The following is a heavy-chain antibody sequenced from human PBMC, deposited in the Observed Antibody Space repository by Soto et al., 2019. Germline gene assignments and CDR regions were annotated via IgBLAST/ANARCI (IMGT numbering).Heavy chain of an antibody. CDR3: ARNFIWGSYYWSLSGGMDV. D-gene: IGHD1-26*01. CDR2: IYYSGST. Sequence: SDTLSVTCTVPGGSISSDYWSWIAQPPGKGLEWIGYIYYSGSTNYNPSLKSRVTISVDTSKNQFSLKLSSVTAADTAVYYCARNFIWGSYYWSLSGGMDVWGQGTTVT. J-gene: IGHJ6*02. CDR1: GGSISSDY. V-gene: IGHV4-59*01.